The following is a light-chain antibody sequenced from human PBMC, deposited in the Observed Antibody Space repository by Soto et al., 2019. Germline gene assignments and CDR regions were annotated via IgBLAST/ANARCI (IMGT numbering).Light chain of an antibody. CDR2: GAS. CDR3: QRYGSPWA. J-gene: IGKJ1*01. Sequence: EIVLTQSPGTLSLSPGERATLSCRASHSFSADYLAWHQQKPGQAPRLLIYGASSRATGIPDRFSGSGSGTDFTLTISGLEPEDFAVYYCQRYGSPWAFGQGTKVEIK. V-gene: IGKV3-20*01. CDR1: HSFSADY.